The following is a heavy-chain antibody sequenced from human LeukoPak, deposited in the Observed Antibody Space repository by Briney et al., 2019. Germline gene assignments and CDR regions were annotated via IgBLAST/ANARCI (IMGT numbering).Heavy chain of an antibody. CDR1: GFTFSSYT. J-gene: IGHJ4*02. CDR2: ISGGGDYT. Sequence: GGSLRLSCAASGFTFSSYTLSWVRQAPGRGLEWVSTISGGGDYTSYADSVKGRFTISRDNSKNTLYLQMNGLRVEDSALYYCAKRRFLESTPYYFDYWGQGTLVTVYS. CDR3: AKRRFLESTPYYFDY. V-gene: IGHV3-23*01. D-gene: IGHD3-3*01.